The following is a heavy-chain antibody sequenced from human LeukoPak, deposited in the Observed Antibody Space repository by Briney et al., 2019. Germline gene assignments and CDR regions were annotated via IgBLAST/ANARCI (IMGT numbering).Heavy chain of an antibody. Sequence: SVKVSCKASGGTFSSYAISWVRQAPGQGLEWVGRIIPILGIANYAQKFQGRVTITADKSTSTAYMELSSLRSEDTAVYYCARYVDYDSSGYYGDYWGQGTLVTVSS. D-gene: IGHD3-22*01. V-gene: IGHV1-69*10. J-gene: IGHJ4*02. CDR1: GGTFSSYA. CDR3: ARYVDYDSSGYYGDY. CDR2: IIPILGIA.